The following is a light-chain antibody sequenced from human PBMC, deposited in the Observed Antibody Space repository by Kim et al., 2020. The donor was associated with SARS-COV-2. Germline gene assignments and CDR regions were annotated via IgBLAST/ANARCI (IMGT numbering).Light chain of an antibody. CDR3: QHYNNWPS. CDR2: GAS. Sequence: SVSPVERTTLSCRANHSVSKNLALYQQKPGQAPRLLIYGASTRATGIPARFSGSGSGTEFTLTISSLQSEDFAVYYCQHYNNWPSFGQGTRLEIK. CDR1: HSVSKN. J-gene: IGKJ5*01. V-gene: IGKV3-15*01.